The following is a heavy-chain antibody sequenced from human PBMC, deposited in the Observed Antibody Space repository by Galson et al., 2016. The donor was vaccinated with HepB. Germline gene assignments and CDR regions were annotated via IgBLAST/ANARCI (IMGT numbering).Heavy chain of an antibody. CDR3: EKVGRGGLVVTS. J-gene: IGHJ1*01. Sequence: SLRLSCATSGFTLGDFYMSWIRQTAGRGLQWVSFMSADGSHTYHADSVKGRFTISRDNANNSLYLHMTSLTEEDTSLYYCEKVGRGGLVVTSCGQGILVTVSS. D-gene: IGHD2-21*02. CDR2: MSADGSHT. V-gene: IGHV3-11*04. CDR1: GFTLGDFY.